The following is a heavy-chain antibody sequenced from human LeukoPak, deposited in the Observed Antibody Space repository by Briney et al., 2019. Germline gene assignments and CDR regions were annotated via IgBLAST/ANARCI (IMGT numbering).Heavy chain of an antibody. J-gene: IGHJ4*02. CDR3: ASGPSSSWYSQFDY. V-gene: IGHV1-18*01. D-gene: IGHD6-13*01. Sequence: GASVKVSCKASGYTFTSYGISWVRQAPGQGLEWMGWISAYNGNTNYAQKLQGRVTMTTDTSTSTAYMELRSLRSDDTAVYYCASGPSSSWYSQFDYWGQGTLVTVSS. CDR2: ISAYNGNT. CDR1: GYTFTSYG.